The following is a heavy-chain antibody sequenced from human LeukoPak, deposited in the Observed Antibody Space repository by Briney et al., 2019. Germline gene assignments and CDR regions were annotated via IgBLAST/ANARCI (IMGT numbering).Heavy chain of an antibody. Sequence: ASVKVSCKVSGYTLTELSMHWVRQAPGKGLEWMGGFDPEDGETIYAQKFQGRVTMTEDTSTDTAYMELSSLRSEDTAVYYCAASASYSSGWYGWFDPWGQGTLVTVSS. CDR3: AASASYSSGWYGWFDP. V-gene: IGHV1-24*01. CDR2: FDPEDGET. D-gene: IGHD6-19*01. CDR1: GYTLTELS. J-gene: IGHJ5*02.